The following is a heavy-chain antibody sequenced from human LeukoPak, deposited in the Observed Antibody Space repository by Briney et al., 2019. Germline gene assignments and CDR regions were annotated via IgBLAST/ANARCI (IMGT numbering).Heavy chain of an antibody. D-gene: IGHD3-22*01. CDR1: GFTFSSYV. V-gene: IGHV3-23*01. J-gene: IGHJ4*02. CDR3: AKGSRRSGYYYSN. CDR2: ISGSGGST. Sequence: GGSLRLSCAASGFTFSSYVMSWVRQAPGKGLEWVSAISGSGGSTYYADSVKGRFTISRDNSKNTLYLQMNSLRAEDTAVYYCAKGSRRSGYYYSNWGQGTLVTVSS.